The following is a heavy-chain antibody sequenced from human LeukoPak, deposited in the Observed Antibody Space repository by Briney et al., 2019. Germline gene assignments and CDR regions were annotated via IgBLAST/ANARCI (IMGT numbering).Heavy chain of an antibody. D-gene: IGHD2-8*01. V-gene: IGHV4-39*01. J-gene: IGHJ4*02. Sequence: NPSETLSLTCTVSGGSINTNSYSWGWIRQAPGKGLEWIGSIYYSGTTYYNPSLRSRVTISVDTSKNQFSLKLSSVTAVDTAVYYCARGTVYDFWDQGTLVTVSS. CDR1: GGSINTNSYS. CDR3: ARGTVYDF. CDR2: IYYSGTT.